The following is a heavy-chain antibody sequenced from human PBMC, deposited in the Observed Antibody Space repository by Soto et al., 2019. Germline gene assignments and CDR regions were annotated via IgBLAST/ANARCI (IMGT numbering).Heavy chain of an antibody. CDR2: IYHSGST. J-gene: IGHJ5*02. Sequence: SETLSLTCAVSGGSISSSNWWSGVRQPPGKGLEWIGEIYHSGSTNYNPSLKSRVTISVDKSKNQFSLKLSSVTAADTAVYYCATWFGELLGPHWFDPWGQGTLVTVS. D-gene: IGHD3-10*01. V-gene: IGHV4-4*02. CDR3: ATWFGELLGPHWFDP. CDR1: GGSISSSNW.